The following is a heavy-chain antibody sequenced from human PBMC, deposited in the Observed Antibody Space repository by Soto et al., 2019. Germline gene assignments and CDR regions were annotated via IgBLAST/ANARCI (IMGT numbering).Heavy chain of an antibody. CDR1: GFTFSGSA. D-gene: IGHD6-19*01. V-gene: IGHV3-73*02. CDR3: TRAVSSGYSSGWYEYYFDY. J-gene: IGHJ4*02. Sequence: EVQLVESGGGLVQPGGSLKLSCAASGFTFSGSAMHWVRQASGKGLEWVGRIRSKANSYATAYAASVKGRFTISRDDSKNTAYLQMNSLKTEDTAVSYCTRAVSSGYSSGWYEYYFDYWGQGTLVTVSS. CDR2: IRSKANSYAT.